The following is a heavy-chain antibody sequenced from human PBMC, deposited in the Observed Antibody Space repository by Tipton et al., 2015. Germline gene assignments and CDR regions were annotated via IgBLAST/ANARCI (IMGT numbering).Heavy chain of an antibody. CDR2: INHSGST. D-gene: IGHD3-3*01. J-gene: IGHJ6*02. Sequence: TLSLTCAVYGGSFSGYYYNWIRQPPGKGLEWIGEINHSGSTNYNPSLKSRVTIPVDTSKNQFSLKLSSVTAADTAVYYCARDRAPYHDFWSGSYSNDYYGMDVWGQGTAVTVSS. V-gene: IGHV4-34*01. CDR3: ARDRAPYHDFWSGSYSNDYYGMDV. CDR1: GGSFSGYY.